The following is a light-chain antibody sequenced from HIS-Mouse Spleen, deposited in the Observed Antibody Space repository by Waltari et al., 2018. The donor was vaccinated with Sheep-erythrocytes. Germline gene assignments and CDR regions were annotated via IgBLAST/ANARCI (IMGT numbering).Light chain of an antibody. CDR3: QAWDSSTAV. J-gene: IGLJ2*01. CDR1: HLGDKY. Sequence: SYELTQPPSVSVSPGQTASIPRPGAHLGDKYACWYQQKPGQSPVLVIYQDSKRPSGIPERFSGSNSGNTATLTISGTQAMDEADYYCQAWDSSTAVFGGGTKLTVL. CDR2: QDS. V-gene: IGLV3-1*01.